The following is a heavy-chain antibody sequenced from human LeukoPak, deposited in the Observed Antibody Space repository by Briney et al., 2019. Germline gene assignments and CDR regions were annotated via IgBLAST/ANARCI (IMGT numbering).Heavy chain of an antibody. Sequence: GGSLRLSCAASGFTVSSNYMSWVRQAPGKGLEWVSVIYSGGTTYYADSVKGRFTISRDSSKNTLYLQMKSLRAEDTAVYYCARDLGRGYDWGDWGQGTLVTVSS. CDR1: GFTVSSNY. CDR2: IYSGGTT. J-gene: IGHJ4*02. V-gene: IGHV3-53*01. D-gene: IGHD5-12*01. CDR3: ARDLGRGYDWGD.